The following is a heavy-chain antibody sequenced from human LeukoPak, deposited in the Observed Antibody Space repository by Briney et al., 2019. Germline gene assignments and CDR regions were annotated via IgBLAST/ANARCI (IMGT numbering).Heavy chain of an antibody. CDR3: ARGGEGATPYYYYYYMDV. CDR1: GGSFSGYY. CDR2: INHSGST. V-gene: IGHV4-34*01. Sequence: PSGTLSLTCAVYGGSFSGYYWSWIRQPPGKGLEWIGEINHSGSTNYNPSLKSRVTISVDTSKNQFSLKLSSVTAADTAVYYRARGGEGATPYYYYYYMDVWGKGTTVTVSS. J-gene: IGHJ6*03. D-gene: IGHD1-26*01.